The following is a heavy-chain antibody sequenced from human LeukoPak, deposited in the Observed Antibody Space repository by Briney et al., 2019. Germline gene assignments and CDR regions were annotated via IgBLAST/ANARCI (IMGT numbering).Heavy chain of an antibody. D-gene: IGHD3-10*01. CDR1: GYSFPTYW. J-gene: IGHJ4*02. CDR3: ARQGGGGPSTRGVDY. V-gene: IGHV5-51*01. Sequence: GESLKISCEGSGYSFPTYWIAWVRQMPGKGLEWMGIIFPGDSDTRYSPSFQGQVTISADKSISTAYLQWSSLKVSDTAMYYCARQGGGGPSTRGVDYWGQGTLVTVSS. CDR2: IFPGDSDT.